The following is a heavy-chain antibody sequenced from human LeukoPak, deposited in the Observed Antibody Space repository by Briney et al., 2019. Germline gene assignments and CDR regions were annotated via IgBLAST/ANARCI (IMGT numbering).Heavy chain of an antibody. V-gene: IGHV3-33*01. CDR3: ARDVRPYSIAGDY. J-gene: IGHJ4*02. Sequence: GGSLRLSCVASGFNFSTYGMHWVRQAPGKGLEWVATIWYDGNNKYYADAVKGRLTISRDNSKNTLSLQMNSLRVEDTAVYYCARDVRPYSIAGDYWGQGTLVTVSS. CDR1: GFNFSTYG. D-gene: IGHD6-13*01. CDR2: IWYDGNNK.